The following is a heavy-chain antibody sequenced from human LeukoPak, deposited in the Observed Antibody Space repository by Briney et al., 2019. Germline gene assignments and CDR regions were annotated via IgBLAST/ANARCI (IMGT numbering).Heavy chain of an antibody. Sequence: SETLSLTCTVSGGSISSYYWSWIRQPAGKGLEWIGCIYTSGRTNYNPSLKSRVTMSVDTSKNQFSLKLSSVTAADTAVYYCARDLTGTTGGADYYFDYWGQGALVTVSS. J-gene: IGHJ4*02. D-gene: IGHD1-1*01. CDR3: ARDLTGTTGGADYYFDY. CDR2: IYTSGRT. CDR1: GGSISSYY. V-gene: IGHV4-4*07.